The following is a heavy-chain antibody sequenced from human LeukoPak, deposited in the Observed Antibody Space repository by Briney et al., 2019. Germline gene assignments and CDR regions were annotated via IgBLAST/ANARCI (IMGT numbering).Heavy chain of an antibody. V-gene: IGHV3-33*01. CDR2: IWYDGGNK. J-gene: IGHJ4*02. Sequence: GGSLRLSCAASGFTFSSYGMHWVRQAPGKGLEWVAVIWYDGGNKYYADSVKGRFTISRDNSKNTLYLQMNSLRAEDTAVYYCARDLLEDYIWGSYSSGYFDYWGQGTLVTVSS. CDR3: ARDLLEDYIWGSYSSGYFDY. CDR1: GFTFSSYG. D-gene: IGHD3-16*01.